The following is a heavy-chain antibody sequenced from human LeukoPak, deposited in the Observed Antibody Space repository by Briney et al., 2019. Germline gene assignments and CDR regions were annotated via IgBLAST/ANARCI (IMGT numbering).Heavy chain of an antibody. CDR3: AKDSSGWHEGYFDY. CDR1: GFTFSSYA. Sequence: GSLRLSCAASGFTFSSYALSWVRQAPGKGLEWVSAISGSGGSTYYADSVKGRFTISRDNSKNTLYLQMNSLRAEDTAVYYCAKDSSGWHEGYFDYWGQGTLVTVSS. D-gene: IGHD6-19*01. J-gene: IGHJ4*02. CDR2: ISGSGGST. V-gene: IGHV3-23*01.